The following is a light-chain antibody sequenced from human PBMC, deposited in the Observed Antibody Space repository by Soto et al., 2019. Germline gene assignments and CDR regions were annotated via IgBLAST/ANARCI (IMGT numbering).Light chain of an antibody. J-gene: IGKJ1*01. V-gene: IGKV3-20*01. CDR3: QQYGSSPRT. CDR2: GAS. CDR1: QSVSSSY. Sequence: EIVLTQSPGTLSLSPGESATLSFMASQSVSSSYLAWYQQKPGQAPILLLYGASSRATGIPDRFSGSGSGTDFTLTISRLEPEDFAVYYCQQYGSSPRTFGQGTKVEIK.